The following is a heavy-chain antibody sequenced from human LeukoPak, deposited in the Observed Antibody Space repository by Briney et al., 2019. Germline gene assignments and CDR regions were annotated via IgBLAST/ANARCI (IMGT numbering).Heavy chain of an antibody. CDR3: ARWEGILAFDYYYYMDV. CDR2: MNPNSGNT. D-gene: IGHD3-9*01. Sequence: EASVKVSWKASGYTFTSYDINWVRQATGQGLEWMGWMNPNSGNTGYAQKFQGRVTMTRNTSISTAYMELSRLRSDDTAVYYCARWEGILAFDYYYYMDVWGKGTTVTVSS. V-gene: IGHV1-8*01. J-gene: IGHJ6*03. CDR1: GYTFTSYD.